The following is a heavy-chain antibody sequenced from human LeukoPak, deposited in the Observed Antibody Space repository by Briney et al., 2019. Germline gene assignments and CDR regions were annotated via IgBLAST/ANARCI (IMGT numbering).Heavy chain of an antibody. J-gene: IGHJ6*02. CDR2: IYSGGST. CDR3: ARGPPLFGEHYYYYAMDV. D-gene: IGHD3-10*01. V-gene: IGHV3-66*02. CDR1: GFTVSSNY. Sequence: GGSLSLSCAASGFTVSSNYMSWVRQAPGKGLEWVSVIYSGGSTYYADSVKGRFTISRDNSKNTLYLQMNSLRADDTAVYYCARGPPLFGEHYYYYAMDVWGQGTTVTVSS.